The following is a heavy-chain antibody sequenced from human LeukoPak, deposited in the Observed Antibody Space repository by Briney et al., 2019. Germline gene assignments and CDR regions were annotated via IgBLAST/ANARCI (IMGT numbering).Heavy chain of an antibody. CDR2: ISSGSSSR. V-gene: IGHV3-48*01. J-gene: IGHJ6*02. CDR1: GFTFNTFD. Sequence: GGSLRLSCAASGFTFNTFDMTWVRQAPGKGLEWVSYISSGSSSRYYADSVKGRFTISRDNAKNSLYLQMDSLRAEDTAVYFCARLRYYAVDVWGQGTTVIVSS. CDR3: ARLRYYAVDV.